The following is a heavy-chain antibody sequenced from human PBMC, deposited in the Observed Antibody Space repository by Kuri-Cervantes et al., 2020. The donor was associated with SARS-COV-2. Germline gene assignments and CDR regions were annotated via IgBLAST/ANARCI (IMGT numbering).Heavy chain of an antibody. CDR2: ISAYNGNT. V-gene: IGHV1-18*01. CDR3: ARSQSSSWQSDAFDI. D-gene: IGHD6-13*01. J-gene: IGHJ3*02. Sequence: ASVKVSCKASGYTFTSYGISWVRQAPGQGLEWMGWISAYNGNTNYAQKLQGRVTMTTDTSTSTAYMELRSLKASDTAMYYCARSQSSSWQSDAFDIWGQGTMVTVSS. CDR1: GYTFTSYG.